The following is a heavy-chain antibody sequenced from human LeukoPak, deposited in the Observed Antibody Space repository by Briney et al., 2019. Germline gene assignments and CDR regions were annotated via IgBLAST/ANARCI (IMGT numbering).Heavy chain of an antibody. CDR1: GGSISSYY. J-gene: IGHJ6*03. D-gene: IGHD3-16*01. V-gene: IGHV4-59*01. CDR2: IYYSGST. Sequence: SETLSLTCTVTGGSISSYYWSWIRQPPGKGLEWIGYIYYSGSTNYSPSLKSRVTISVDTSKNQFSLKLSSVTAADTAVYYCARETSQKGAHYMDVWGRGTTVTISS. CDR3: ARETSQKGAHYMDV.